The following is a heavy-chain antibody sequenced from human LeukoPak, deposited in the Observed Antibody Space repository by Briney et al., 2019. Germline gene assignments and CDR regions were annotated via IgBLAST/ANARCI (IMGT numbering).Heavy chain of an antibody. Sequence: SETLSLTCTVSGYSISNGYNWGWVRQPPGKGLECIGGISHIGSTYYNPSLESRVTISLDTSMNQFSLELRSVTAADTAVYYCARTYINFSNYFDPWGQGTLVTVSS. V-gene: IGHV4-38-2*02. CDR2: ISHIGST. CDR3: ARTYINFSNYFDP. J-gene: IGHJ5*02. CDR1: GYSISNGYN. D-gene: IGHD4-11*01.